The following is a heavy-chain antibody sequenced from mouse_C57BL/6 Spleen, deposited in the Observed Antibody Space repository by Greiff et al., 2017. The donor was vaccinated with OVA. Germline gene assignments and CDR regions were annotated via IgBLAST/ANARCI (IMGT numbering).Heavy chain of an antibody. Sequence: EVKLVESGGGLVKPGGSLKLSCAASGFTFSSYAMSWVRQTPEKRLEWVATISDGGSYTYYPDNVKGRFTISRDNAKNNLYLQMSHLKSEDTAMYYCARGHYDYHYCDYWGQGTTLTVSS. J-gene: IGHJ2*01. CDR1: GFTFSSYA. CDR2: ISDGGSYT. CDR3: ARGHYDYHYCDY. D-gene: IGHD2-4*01. V-gene: IGHV5-4*03.